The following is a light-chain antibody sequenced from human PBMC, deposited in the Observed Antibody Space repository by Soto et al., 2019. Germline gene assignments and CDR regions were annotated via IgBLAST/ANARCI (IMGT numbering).Light chain of an antibody. J-gene: IGKJ1*01. CDR2: DAS. Sequence: DIQMTQSPSTLSASVGDRVTITCRASQSISYWLAWYQQKPGKAPKVLIYDASSLESGVPSRFSGSGSGTEFTLTINSLQPDDLATYYCQQHNTYWTFGQGTKVDIK. CDR3: QQHNTYWT. V-gene: IGKV1-5*01. CDR1: QSISYW.